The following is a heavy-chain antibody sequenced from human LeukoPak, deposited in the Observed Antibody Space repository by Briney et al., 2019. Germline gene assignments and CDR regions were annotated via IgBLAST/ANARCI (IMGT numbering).Heavy chain of an antibody. CDR3: AREHPDPITIFDY. V-gene: IGHV3-30-3*01. CDR1: GFTFSSYA. CDR2: ISYDGSNK. D-gene: IGHD3-3*01. Sequence: GGSLRLSCAASGFTFSSYAMHWVRQAPGKGLEWVAVISYDGSNKYYADSVKGRFTISRDNSKNTLYLQMNSLRAEDTAVYYCAREHPDPITIFDYWGQGTLVTVSS. J-gene: IGHJ4*02.